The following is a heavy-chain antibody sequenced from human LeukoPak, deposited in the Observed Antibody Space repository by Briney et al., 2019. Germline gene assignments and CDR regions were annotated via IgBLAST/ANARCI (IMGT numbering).Heavy chain of an antibody. CDR1: GFTFSSYG. CDR3: AKEVLTSSYYDSSGSNWFDP. D-gene: IGHD3-22*01. J-gene: IGHJ5*02. V-gene: IGHV3-30*02. Sequence: PGGSLRLSCAASGFTFSSYGMHWVRQAPGKGLEWVAFIRYDGSNKYYADSVKGRFTISRDNSKNTLYLQMNSLRAEDTAVYYCAKEVLTSSYYDSSGSNWFDPWGQGTLVTVSS. CDR2: IRYDGSNK.